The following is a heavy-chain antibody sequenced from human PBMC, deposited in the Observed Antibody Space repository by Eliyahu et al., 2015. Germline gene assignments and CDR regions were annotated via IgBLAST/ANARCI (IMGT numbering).Heavy chain of an antibody. CDR2: IDWDDSK. D-gene: IGHD6-19*01. CDR1: GFSXXXTTKMR. V-gene: IGHV2-70*04. J-gene: IGHJ3*02. Sequence: QVTLKESGPALVKPTQTLTLTCRFXGFSXXXTTKMRLSWIRQPPGKALEWLARIDWDDSKFYTASLRTRLTISKDTSKNQVVLTLTNVDPVDTATYYCARGGAVAATDVFDIWGQGTVVTVSS. CDR3: ARGGAVAATDVFDI.